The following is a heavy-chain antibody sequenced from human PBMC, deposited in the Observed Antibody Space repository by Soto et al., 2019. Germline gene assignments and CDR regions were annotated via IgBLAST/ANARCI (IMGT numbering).Heavy chain of an antibody. J-gene: IGHJ6*02. V-gene: IGHV3-48*02. Sequence: PGGSLSLSCEASGFTFSRFSINWVRQAPGEGLEWVSYISGNGDIKYYADSVKGRFTISRDNAKNSLDLQMNSLRDEDTAVYYCTRDWGVPYNSAWYVGGMDVWGQGTTVTVSS. CDR1: GFTFSRFS. CDR3: TRDWGVPYNSAWYVGGMDV. D-gene: IGHD6-19*01. CDR2: ISGNGDIK.